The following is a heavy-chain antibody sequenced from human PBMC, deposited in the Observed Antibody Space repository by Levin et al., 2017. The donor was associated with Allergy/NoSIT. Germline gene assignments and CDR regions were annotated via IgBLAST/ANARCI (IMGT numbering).Heavy chain of an antibody. D-gene: IGHD2-2*01. CDR3: AGLPPTYQLIEKPPNEFHYSLAD. Sequence: ASVKVSCKASGYTFTGYYVHWVRQAPGQGLEWMGWIDPFSGDTNYAQKFQGRVTMTRDTMNKAYLELSRLRSDETAVYYCAGLPPTYQLIEKPPNEFHYSLADWGQGTTV. V-gene: IGHV1-2*02. CDR1: GYTFTGYY. J-gene: IGHJ6*02. CDR2: IDPFSGDT.